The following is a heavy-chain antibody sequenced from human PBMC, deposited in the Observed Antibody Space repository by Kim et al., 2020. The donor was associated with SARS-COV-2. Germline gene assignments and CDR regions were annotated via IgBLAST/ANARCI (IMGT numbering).Heavy chain of an antibody. J-gene: IGHJ4*02. CDR2: ISAYNGNT. V-gene: IGHV1-18*01. D-gene: IGHD3-22*01. CDR3: ARGSDKYYDTSCYFH. Sequence: ASVKVSCKASGYTFTNYGISWVRQAPGQGLEGMGWISAYNGNTNYAQKFQGRVTMTTDTSTSTAYMELRSLRSDDTAVYYCARGSDKYYDTSCYFHWGQGSLVTVSS. CDR1: GYTFTNYG.